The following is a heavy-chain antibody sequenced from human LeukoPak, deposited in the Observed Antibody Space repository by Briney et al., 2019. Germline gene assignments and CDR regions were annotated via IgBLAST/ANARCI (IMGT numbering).Heavy chain of an antibody. V-gene: IGHV3-11*04. CDR3: ARDSTAVVTAEFDY. J-gene: IGHJ4*02. Sequence: GGSLRLSCAASGFTFSDYYMSWIRQAPGKGLEWVSYISSSGSTIYYADSVKGRFTISRDNSKNTLYLQMNSLRAEDTAVYYCARDSTAVVTAEFDYWGRGTLVTVSS. CDR1: GFTFSDYY. D-gene: IGHD2-21*02. CDR2: ISSSGSTI.